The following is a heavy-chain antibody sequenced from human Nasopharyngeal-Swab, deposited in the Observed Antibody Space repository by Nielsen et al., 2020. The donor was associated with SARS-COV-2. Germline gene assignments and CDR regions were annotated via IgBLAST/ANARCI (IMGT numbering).Heavy chain of an antibody. CDR2: ISGSGEST. Sequence: SLKISCAASRFTLSTYDMSWVRQAPGKGLEWVSGISGSGESTHYADSVKGRFTISRDNSKNTLYLQMNSLRAEDTAVYYCVKGPPAVIHYFDYWGQGTLVTVSS. D-gene: IGHD2-21*01. J-gene: IGHJ4*02. CDR1: RFTLSTYD. CDR3: VKGPPAVIHYFDY. V-gene: IGHV3-23*01.